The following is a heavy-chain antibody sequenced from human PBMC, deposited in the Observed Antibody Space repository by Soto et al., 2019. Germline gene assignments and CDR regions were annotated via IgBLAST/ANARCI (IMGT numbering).Heavy chain of an antibody. V-gene: IGHV4-34*01. J-gene: IGHJ5*02. D-gene: IGHD3-3*01. CDR2: INHSGYT. CDR1: GGSFSGYF. Sequence: PSETLSLTCAVYGGSFSGYFRSWIRQPPGKGLEWIGEINHSGYTNYNPSLESRLTMSVDTSQNQFSLKLSSVTAADTAVYYCARGGVEMAPISNWFDPWGQGTLVTVSS. CDR3: ARGGVEMAPISNWFDP.